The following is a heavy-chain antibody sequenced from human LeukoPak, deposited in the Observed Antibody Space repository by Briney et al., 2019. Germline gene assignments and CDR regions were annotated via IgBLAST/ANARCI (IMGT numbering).Heavy chain of an antibody. D-gene: IGHD6-6*01. J-gene: IGHJ6*03. Sequence: PGGSLRLSCAASGFTFSSYWMSWVRQAPGKGLEWVANIKQDRSEKYYVDSVKGRFTISRDNAKNSLYLQMNSLRAEDTAVYYCARVSGSSSRRIPYYYYYYYMDVWGKGTTVTVSS. V-gene: IGHV3-7*01. CDR3: ARVSGSSSRRIPYYYYYYYMDV. CDR2: IKQDRSEK. CDR1: GFTFSSYW.